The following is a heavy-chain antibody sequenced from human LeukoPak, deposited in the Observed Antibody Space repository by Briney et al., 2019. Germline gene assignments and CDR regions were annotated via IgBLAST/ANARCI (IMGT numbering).Heavy chain of an antibody. V-gene: IGHV4-30-2*01. CDR2: IYHSGST. CDR3: ARAHYGPGDYYMDV. CDR1: GGSISSGGYY. D-gene: IGHD3-10*01. Sequence: PSQTLSLTCTVSGGSISSGGYYWSWIRQPPGKGLEWIGYIYHSGSTYYNPSLESRVTISVDTSKNQFSLKLSSVTAADTAVYYCARAHYGPGDYYMDVWGKGTTVTVSS. J-gene: IGHJ6*03.